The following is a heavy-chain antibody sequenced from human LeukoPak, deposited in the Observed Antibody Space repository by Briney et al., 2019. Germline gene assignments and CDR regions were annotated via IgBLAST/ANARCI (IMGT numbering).Heavy chain of an antibody. J-gene: IGHJ5*02. D-gene: IGHD3-9*01. Sequence: GASVKVSCKASGYTFDNYGISWVRQAPGQGREWMGWVSPYNGDTNNAQKYQGRGSMNTDRYKSTAYMELRSLRFHDTAIYYCAKDWHILTGRNCFDPWGQGTLVTVSS. CDR1: GYTFDNYG. CDR2: VSPYNGDT. V-gene: IGHV1-18*01. CDR3: AKDWHILTGRNCFDP.